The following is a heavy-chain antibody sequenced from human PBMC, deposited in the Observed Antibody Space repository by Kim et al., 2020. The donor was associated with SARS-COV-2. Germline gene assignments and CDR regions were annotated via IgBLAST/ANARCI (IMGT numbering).Heavy chain of an antibody. D-gene: IGHD3-10*01. Sequence: SETLSLTCTVSGGSIGGHYWSWIRQTPGRGLEWIGYVHYSGNNVYNSSLKSRVTMSQDMSKNRFFLSLTSVTAADTAVYYCARESMVRGVSYDYWGQGLPVSVST. CDR2: VHYSGNN. CDR1: GGSIGGHY. V-gene: IGHV4-59*11. CDR3: ARESMVRGVSYDY. J-gene: IGHJ4*02.